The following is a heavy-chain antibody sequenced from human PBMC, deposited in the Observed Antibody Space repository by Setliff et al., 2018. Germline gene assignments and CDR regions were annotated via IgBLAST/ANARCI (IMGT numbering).Heavy chain of an antibody. CDR3: ARLAVRNTVYYYFTDV. CDR2: IYPGDSDT. V-gene: IGHV5-51*01. Sequence: PGASLKLSCQGLGYDFFGYWIAWVRQVPGKGPEWVGLIYPGDSDTRYSPSFQGQVTIAVDRSRVTAYLQWDSLKASDAATYYCARLAVRNTVYYYFTDVWGKGTSVTVSS. J-gene: IGHJ6*03. CDR1: GYDFFGYW. D-gene: IGHD2-2*02.